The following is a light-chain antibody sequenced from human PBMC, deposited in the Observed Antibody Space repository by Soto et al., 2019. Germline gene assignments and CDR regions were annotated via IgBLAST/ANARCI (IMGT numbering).Light chain of an antibody. CDR3: QQCRNWPLT. Sequence: EIVMTQSPATLSVSPGEGDTLSCKASQNVYDNLAWYQQRPGQPPRLLIYDASTRATGISARFSGSGYGTEFTLTISSLQSEDFAVYFCQQCRNWPLTFGGGTKV. CDR1: QNVYDN. V-gene: IGKV3-15*01. CDR2: DAS. J-gene: IGKJ4*01.